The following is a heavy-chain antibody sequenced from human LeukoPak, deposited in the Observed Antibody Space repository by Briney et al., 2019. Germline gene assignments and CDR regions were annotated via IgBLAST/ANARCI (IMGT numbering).Heavy chain of an antibody. Sequence: SVKLSCKASGATFSRYAISWARQAPGQGLEWMGGIIPIFGTANYAQTFPGRVTITTRESTSTAYMELSSLRSEDTAVYYCAGAPCDFWSGYYIYYYYYRDVWGKGTTVTVSS. D-gene: IGHD3-3*01. CDR3: AGAPCDFWSGYYIYYYYYRDV. CDR2: IIPIFGTA. J-gene: IGHJ6*03. CDR1: GATFSRYA. V-gene: IGHV1-69*05.